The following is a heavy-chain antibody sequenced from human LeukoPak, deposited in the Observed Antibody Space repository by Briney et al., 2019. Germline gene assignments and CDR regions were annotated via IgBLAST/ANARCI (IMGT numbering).Heavy chain of an antibody. J-gene: IGHJ6*03. V-gene: IGHV3-11*01. CDR1: GFTFSDYY. CDR3: ARVGAVPPHYMDV. Sequence: PGGSLRLSCAASGFTFSDYYMSWIRQAPGKGLEWVSFISRSGSTIYYADSVKGRFTISRDNAKNSLYLQMNSLRAEDTAVYYCARVGAVPPHYMDVWGKGTTVTVSS. D-gene: IGHD3-16*01. CDR2: ISRSGSTI.